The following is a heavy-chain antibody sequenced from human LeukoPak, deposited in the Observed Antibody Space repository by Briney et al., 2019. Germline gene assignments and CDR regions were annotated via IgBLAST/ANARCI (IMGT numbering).Heavy chain of an antibody. CDR1: GYTFTSYY. D-gene: IGHD3-10*01. CDR3: AREVDYGSGRAAHHFDY. CDR2: INPSGGST. J-gene: IGHJ4*02. Sequence: ASVKVSCEASGYTFTSYYMLWVRQPPGQGLEWMGIINPSGGSTSYAQKFQGRVTMTRDMSTSTVYMELSSLRSEDTAVYYCAREVDYGSGRAAHHFDYWGQGTLVTVSS. V-gene: IGHV1-46*01.